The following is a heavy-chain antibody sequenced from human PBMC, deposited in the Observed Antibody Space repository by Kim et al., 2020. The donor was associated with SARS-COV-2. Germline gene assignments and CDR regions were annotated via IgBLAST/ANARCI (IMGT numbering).Heavy chain of an antibody. J-gene: IGHJ4*02. CDR3: ARGWSGYSYGYDY. D-gene: IGHD5-18*01. Sequence: HHPSLQSRVPMSVDTSKNPFSLRLGSVTAADTAVYYCARGWSGYSYGYDYWGQGTLVTVSS. V-gene: IGHV4-34*01.